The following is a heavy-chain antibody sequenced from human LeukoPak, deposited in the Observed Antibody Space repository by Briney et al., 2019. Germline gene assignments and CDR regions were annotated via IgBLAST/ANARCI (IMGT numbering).Heavy chain of an antibody. D-gene: IGHD3-9*01. Sequence: ASVKVSCKASGYTFTSYGISWVRQAPGQGLEWMGWISAYNGNTNYAQKLQGRVTMTEDTSTDTAYMELSSLRSEDTAVYYCATVRPPYYDILTGYFSYGMDVWGQGTTVTVSS. CDR3: ATVRPPYYDILTGYFSYGMDV. CDR2: ISAYNGNT. V-gene: IGHV1-18*01. J-gene: IGHJ6*02. CDR1: GYTFTSYG.